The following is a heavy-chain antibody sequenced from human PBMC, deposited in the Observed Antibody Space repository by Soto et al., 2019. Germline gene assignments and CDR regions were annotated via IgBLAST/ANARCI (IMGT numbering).Heavy chain of an antibody. V-gene: IGHV1-18*01. CDR2: ISAYNGDTET. D-gene: IGHD6-13*01. CDR3: AREAAVMAAAGPDY. Sequence: QVQLVQSGAEVKKPGASVKVSCKASGYTFSTYGISWVRQAPGQGLEWMGWISAYNGDTETNYAQKFQGRVTMTTDTSTSAAYMEPRNLRSDDTAVYYCAREAAVMAAAGPDYWGQGTLVTVSS. CDR1: GYTFSTYG. J-gene: IGHJ4*02.